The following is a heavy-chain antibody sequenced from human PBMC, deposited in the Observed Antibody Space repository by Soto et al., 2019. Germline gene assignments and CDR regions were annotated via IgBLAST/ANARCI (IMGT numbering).Heavy chain of an antibody. Sequence: GGSLRLSCAASGFTFSSYSMNWVRQAPGKGLEWVSSISSSSSYIYYADSVKGRFTISRDNAKNSLYLQMNSLRAEDTAVYYCARGGFGERVDAFDIWGQGTMVTVSS. CDR3: ARGGFGERVDAFDI. CDR1: GFTFSSYS. D-gene: IGHD3-10*01. J-gene: IGHJ3*02. CDR2: ISSSSSYI. V-gene: IGHV3-21*01.